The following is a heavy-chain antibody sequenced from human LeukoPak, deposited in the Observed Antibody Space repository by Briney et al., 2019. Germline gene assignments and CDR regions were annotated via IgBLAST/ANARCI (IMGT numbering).Heavy chain of an antibody. D-gene: IGHD6-19*01. J-gene: IGHJ4*02. Sequence: PGGSLGPSCAASGFTFSSYSMNWVRQAPGKGLEWVSSISSSSSYIYYADSVKGRFTISRDNAKNSLYLQINSLRADDTAVYYCARDQIAVAGSFDYWGQGTLVTVSS. V-gene: IGHV3-21*01. CDR3: ARDQIAVAGSFDY. CDR2: ISSSSSYI. CDR1: GFTFSSYS.